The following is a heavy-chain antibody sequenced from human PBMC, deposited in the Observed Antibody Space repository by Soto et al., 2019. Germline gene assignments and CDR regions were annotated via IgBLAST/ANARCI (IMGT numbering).Heavy chain of an antibody. D-gene: IGHD4-17*01. J-gene: IGHJ4*02. CDR1: GFTLSSNY. V-gene: IGHV3-53*01. CDR3: ARVSTTAKTFEF. Sequence: GGSLRLSCAASGFTLSSNYMSWVRQAPGKGLEWVSVFYSGGSTYYADSVKGRFTISRDNSKNTLYLQMNSLRAEDTALYYCARVSTTAKTFEFWGQGTLVTVSS. CDR2: FYSGGST.